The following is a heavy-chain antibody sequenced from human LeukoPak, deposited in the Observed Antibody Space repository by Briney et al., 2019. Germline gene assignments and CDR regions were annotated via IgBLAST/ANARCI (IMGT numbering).Heavy chain of an antibody. V-gene: IGHV1-2*02. CDR1: GYTFTGYY. CDR3: AGAPYCGGDCRSYYYYGMDV. CDR2: INPNSGGT. J-gene: IGHJ6*02. D-gene: IGHD2-21*02. Sequence: GASVKVSCKASGYTFTGYYMHWVRQAPGQGLEWMGWINPNSGGTNYAQKFQGRVTMTRDTSISTAYMELSRLRSDDTAVYYCAGAPYCGGDCRSYYYYGMDVWGQGTTVTVSS.